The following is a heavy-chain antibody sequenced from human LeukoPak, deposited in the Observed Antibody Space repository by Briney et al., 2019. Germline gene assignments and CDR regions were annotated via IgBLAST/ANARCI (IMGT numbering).Heavy chain of an antibody. CDR2: INHSGST. Sequence: PSETLSLTCAVYGGSFSGYYWSWIRQPPGKGLEWIGEINHSGSTNYNPSLKSRVTISVDTSKNQFSLKPSSVTAADTAVYYCARPPVYDFWSGYVGGYYMDVWGKGTTVTVSS. V-gene: IGHV4-34*01. J-gene: IGHJ6*03. CDR1: GGSFSGYY. D-gene: IGHD3-3*01. CDR3: ARPPVYDFWSGYVGGYYMDV.